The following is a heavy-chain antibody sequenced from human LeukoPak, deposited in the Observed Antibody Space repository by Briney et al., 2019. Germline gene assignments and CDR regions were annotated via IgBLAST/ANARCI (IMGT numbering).Heavy chain of an antibody. CDR2: ISAYNGNT. CDR1: GYTFTSYG. Sequence: ASVKVSCKASGYTFTSYGIGWVRQAPGQGLEWMGWISAYNGNTYYAQKLQGRVTMTTDTSTSTAYMELRSLRSDDTAVYYCARELAGRPPAYWGQGTLVTVSS. CDR3: ARELAGRPPAY. V-gene: IGHV1-18*01. J-gene: IGHJ4*02. D-gene: IGHD6-6*01.